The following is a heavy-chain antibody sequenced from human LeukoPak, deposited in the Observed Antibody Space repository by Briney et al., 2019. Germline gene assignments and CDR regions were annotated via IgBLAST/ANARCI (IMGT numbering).Heavy chain of an antibody. V-gene: IGHV4-30-2*01. J-gene: IGHJ5*02. Sequence: SQTLSLTCTVSGGSISSGGYYWSWIRQPPGKGLEWIGYIYHSGSTYYNPSLKSRVTISVDRSKNQFSLKLSSVTAADTAVYYCARGAPYSGIRYNWFDPWGQGTLVTVSS. CDR3: ARGAPYSGIRYNWFDP. D-gene: IGHD1-26*01. CDR1: GGSISSGGYY. CDR2: IYHSGST.